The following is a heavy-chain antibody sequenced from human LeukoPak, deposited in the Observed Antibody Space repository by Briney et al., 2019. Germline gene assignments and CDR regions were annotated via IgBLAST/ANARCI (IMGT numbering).Heavy chain of an antibody. CDR1: GFTFSSYA. CDR3: AEDAGYCSSTSCDPWYYFDY. J-gene: IGHJ4*02. D-gene: IGHD2-2*01. Sequence: GGSLRLSCAASGFTFSSYAMSWVRQAPGKGLEWVSAISGSGGSTYYADSVKGRFTISRDNSKNTLYLQMNSLRAEDTAVYYCAEDAGYCSSTSCDPWYYFDYWGQGTLVTVSS. V-gene: IGHV3-23*01. CDR2: ISGSGGST.